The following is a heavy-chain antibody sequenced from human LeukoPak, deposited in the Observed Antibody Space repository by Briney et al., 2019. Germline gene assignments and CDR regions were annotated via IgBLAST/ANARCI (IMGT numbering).Heavy chain of an antibody. J-gene: IGHJ4*02. CDR2: IYYSGST. CDR3: ARAESSGWYQYYFDY. CDR1: GGSISSYY. V-gene: IGHV4-59*01. Sequence: SETLSLTCTVSGGSISSYYWSWIRQPPGKGLEWIGYIYYSGSTNYNPSLKSRVTISVDTSKNQFSLKLSSVTAADTAVYYCARAESSGWYQYYFDYWGQGTLVTVSS. D-gene: IGHD6-19*01.